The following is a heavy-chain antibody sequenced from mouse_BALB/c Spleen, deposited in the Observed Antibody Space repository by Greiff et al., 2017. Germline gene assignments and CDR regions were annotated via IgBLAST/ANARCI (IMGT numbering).Heavy chain of an antibody. V-gene: IGHV5-17*02. CDR2: ISSGSSTI. Sequence: EVKLMESGGGLVKPGGSLKLSCAASGFTFSSFGMHWVRQAPEKGLEWVAYISSGSSTIYYADTVKGRFTISRDNPKNTLFLQMTSLRSEDTAMYYCARSYGSSGGYYAMDYWGQGTSVTVSS. CDR3: ARSYGSSGGYYAMDY. D-gene: IGHD1-1*01. J-gene: IGHJ4*01. CDR1: GFTFSSFG.